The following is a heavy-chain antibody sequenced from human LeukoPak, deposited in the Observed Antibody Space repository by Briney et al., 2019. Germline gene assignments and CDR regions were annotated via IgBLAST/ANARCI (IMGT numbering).Heavy chain of an antibody. CDR1: GFTFDDYA. CDR3: AKGDSNYDYVWGSYLTLFDY. CDR2: ISWNSGSI. D-gene: IGHD3-16*01. J-gene: IGHJ4*02. Sequence: RSGGSLRLSCAASGFTFDDYAMHWVRQAPGKGLEWVSGISWNSGSIGYADSVKGRFTISRDNAKNSLYLQMNSLRAEDTALYYCAKGDSNYDYVWGSYLTLFDYWGQGTLVTVSS. V-gene: IGHV3-9*01.